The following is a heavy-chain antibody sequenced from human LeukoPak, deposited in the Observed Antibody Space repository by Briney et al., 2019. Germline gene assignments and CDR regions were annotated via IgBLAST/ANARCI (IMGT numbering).Heavy chain of an antibody. CDR3: AREVSPYGSGIYYYYGMDV. J-gene: IGHJ6*02. CDR2: ISYDGSNK. Sequence: GGSLRLSCAASGFTFSSYAMHWVRQAPGKGLEWVAVISYDGSNKYYADSVKGRFTISRDNSKNTLYLQMNSLRAEDTAVYYCAREVSPYGSGIYYYYGMDVWGQGTTVTVSS. V-gene: IGHV3-30-3*01. D-gene: IGHD3-10*01. CDR1: GFTFSSYA.